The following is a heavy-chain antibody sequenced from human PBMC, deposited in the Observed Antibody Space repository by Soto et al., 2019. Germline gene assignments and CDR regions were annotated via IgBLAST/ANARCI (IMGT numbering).Heavy chain of an antibody. CDR2: IHYSGST. CDR3: ARHSTGLDV. J-gene: IGHJ6*04. D-gene: IGHD3-9*01. Sequence: QVPLQESGPGLVKPSETLSLTCTVSGGSISSSYWSWIRQPPGKGLEWVGYIHYSGSTHYNPSLNSRITISLDTSNNQFSLKLTSVTAADTAVYYCARHSTGLDVWGKGTTVTVSS. V-gene: IGHV4-59*08. CDR1: GGSISSSY.